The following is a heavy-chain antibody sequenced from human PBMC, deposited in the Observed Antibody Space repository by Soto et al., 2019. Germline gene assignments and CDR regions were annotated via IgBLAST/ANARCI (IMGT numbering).Heavy chain of an antibody. V-gene: IGHV1-69*04. CDR1: GGTFSSYT. CDR2: IIPILGIA. J-gene: IGHJ6*02. D-gene: IGHD2-8*01. Sequence: SVKVSCKASGGTFSSYTISWVRQAPGQGLEWMGRIIPILGIANYAQKFQGRVTITADKSTSTAYMELSSLRSEDTAVYYCARDNGALGYYYGMDVWGQGTTVTVSS. CDR3: ARDNGALGYYYGMDV.